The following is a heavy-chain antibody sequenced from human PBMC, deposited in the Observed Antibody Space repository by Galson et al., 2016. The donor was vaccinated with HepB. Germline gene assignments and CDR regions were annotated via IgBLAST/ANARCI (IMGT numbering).Heavy chain of an antibody. CDR2: IIHSGTT. V-gene: IGHV4-34*12. CDR3: ARARYQLLDDRQSHYYYGMDV. CDR1: GGTFSGYF. D-gene: IGHD2-2*01. Sequence: ETLSLTCAVYGGTFSGYFWSWVRRPPGKGLEWIGEIIHSGTTNYNPSLKSRVTISVDTSKNQFSLRPSSVTAADTAVYYCARARYQLLDDRQSHYYYGMDVWGQGTRVTVPS. J-gene: IGHJ6*02.